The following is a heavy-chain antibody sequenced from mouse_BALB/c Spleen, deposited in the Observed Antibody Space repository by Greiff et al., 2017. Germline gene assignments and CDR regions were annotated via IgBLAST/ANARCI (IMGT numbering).Heavy chain of an antibody. D-gene: IGHD2-14*01. CDR1: GFNIKDYY. J-gene: IGHJ4*01. CDR2: IDPENGDT. V-gene: IGHV14-4*02. CDR3: NARRYDERDY. Sequence: VQLQQSGAELVRSGASVKLSCTASGFNIKDYYMHWVKQRPEQGLEWIGWIDPENGDTEYAPKFQGKATMTADTSSNTAYLQLSSLTSEDTAVDYGNARRYDERDYWGQGTSVTVAS.